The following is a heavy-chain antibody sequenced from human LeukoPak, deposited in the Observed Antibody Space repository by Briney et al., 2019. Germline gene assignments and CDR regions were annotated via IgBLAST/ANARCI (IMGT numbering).Heavy chain of an antibody. CDR1: GGSISSSNW. CDR3: ARSQYSSGSYYGMDV. J-gene: IGHJ6*02. D-gene: IGHD6-19*01. V-gene: IGHV4-4*03. Sequence: PETLSLTCAVSGGSISSSNWWSWVRRPPGKGLEWIGEIYHSGSTNYNPSLKSRVTISVDKSKNQFSLKLSSVTAADTAVYYCARSQYSSGSYYGMDVWGQGTTVTVSS. CDR2: IYHSGST.